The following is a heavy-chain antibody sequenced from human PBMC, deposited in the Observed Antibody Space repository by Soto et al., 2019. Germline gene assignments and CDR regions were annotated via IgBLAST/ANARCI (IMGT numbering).Heavy chain of an antibody. J-gene: IGHJ4*02. D-gene: IGHD2-2*01. CDR1: GYTFTSYG. CDR2: ISAYYGNT. CDR3: ARGRRLVPAAISSY. V-gene: IGHV1-18*01. Sequence: QVQLVQSGAEVKKSGASVKVSCKASGYTFTSYGISWVRQAPGQGLEWMGWISAYYGNTNYAQKLHGRVTMTTDTSTSTAYMELRSLRSDDTAVYYCARGRRLVPAAISSYWGQGTPVTVSS.